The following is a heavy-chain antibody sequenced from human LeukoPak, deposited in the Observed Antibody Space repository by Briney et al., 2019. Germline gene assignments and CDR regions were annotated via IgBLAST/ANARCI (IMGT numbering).Heavy chain of an antibody. Sequence: GRSLRLSCAASGFTFDDYAMHWVRQAPGKGLEWVSGISWNSSSIGYADSVKGRFTISRDNAKNSLYLQMNSLRAEDMALYYCARGGDDDAFDIWGQGTMVTVSS. V-gene: IGHV3-9*03. CDR1: GFTFDDYA. J-gene: IGHJ3*02. CDR2: ISWNSSSI. CDR3: ARGGDDDAFDI. D-gene: IGHD2-21*02.